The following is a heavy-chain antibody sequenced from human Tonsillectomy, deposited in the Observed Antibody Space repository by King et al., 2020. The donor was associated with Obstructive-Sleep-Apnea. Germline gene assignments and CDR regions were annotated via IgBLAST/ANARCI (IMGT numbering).Heavy chain of an antibody. V-gene: IGHV3-7*03. CDR3: ARGVFHP. CDR1: GFNFSIYW. Sequence: VQLVESGGGLVQPGGSLRLSCAASGFNFSIYWMSWVRQAPGKGLEWVANIKEDGSEKYYVDSVKGRFTISRDNAKNSLSLQMNSLRAEDTAVYYCARGVFHPWGQGTLVTVSS. J-gene: IGHJ5*02. CDR2: IKEDGSEK.